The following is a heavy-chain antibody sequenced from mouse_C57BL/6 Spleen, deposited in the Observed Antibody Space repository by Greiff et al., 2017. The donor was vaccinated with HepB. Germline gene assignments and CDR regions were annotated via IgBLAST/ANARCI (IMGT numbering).Heavy chain of an antibody. Sequence: EVKLVESGPVLVKPGASVKMSCKASGYTFTDYYMNWVKQSHGKSLEWIGVINPYNGGTSYNQKFKGKATLTVDKSSSTAYMELNSLTSEDSAVYYCARESLFSTRYFDVWGTGTTVTVSS. V-gene: IGHV1-19*01. D-gene: IGHD1-1*01. J-gene: IGHJ1*03. CDR2: INPYNGGT. CDR1: GYTFTDYY. CDR3: ARESLFSTRYFDV.